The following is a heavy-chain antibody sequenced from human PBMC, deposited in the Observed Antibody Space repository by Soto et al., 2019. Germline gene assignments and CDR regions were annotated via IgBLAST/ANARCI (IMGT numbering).Heavy chain of an antibody. V-gene: IGHV4-61*01. D-gene: IGHD3-22*01. CDR2: IYYSGST. J-gene: IGHJ6*02. Sequence: SETLSLTCTVSGGSVSSGSYYWSWIRQPPGKGLEWIGYIYYSGSTNYNPSLKSRVTISVDTSKNQFSLKLSSVTAADTAVYYCARDRRVCCYYDSSGQEYYYYGMDVWGQGTTVTVSS. CDR3: ARDRRVCCYYDSSGQEYYYYGMDV. CDR1: GGSVSSGSYY.